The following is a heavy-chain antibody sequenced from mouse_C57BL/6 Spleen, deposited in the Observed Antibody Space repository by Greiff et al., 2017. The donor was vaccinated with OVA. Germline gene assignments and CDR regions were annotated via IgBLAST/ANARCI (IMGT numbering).Heavy chain of an antibody. D-gene: IGHD4-1*02. CDR3: ARDGNNWDLAY. Sequence: EVQVVESGGDLVKPGGSLKLSCAASGFTFSSYGMSWVRQTPEKRLEWVATISSGGGCTYYPASVKGRFTITRDNAKNTLYLQMSSLKSEDTAVYYCARDGNNWDLAYWGQGTLVTVSA. CDR2: ISSGGGCT. J-gene: IGHJ3*01. CDR1: GFTFSSYG. V-gene: IGHV5-6*01.